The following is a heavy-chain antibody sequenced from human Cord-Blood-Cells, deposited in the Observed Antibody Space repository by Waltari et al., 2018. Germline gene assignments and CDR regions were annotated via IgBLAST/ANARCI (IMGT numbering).Heavy chain of an antibody. V-gene: IGHV3-23*01. CDR1: GFTFSSYA. CDR3: AKVRWELLREDY. CDR2: ISGSGGST. J-gene: IGHJ4*02. D-gene: IGHD1-26*01. Sequence: EVQLLESGGGLVQPGGSLRLSCAASGFTFSSYAMSWVRQAPGKGLEWVSAISGSGGSTYYADPVKGRFTISRDNSKNTLYLQMNSLRAEDTAVYYCAKVRWELLREDYWGQGTLVTVSS.